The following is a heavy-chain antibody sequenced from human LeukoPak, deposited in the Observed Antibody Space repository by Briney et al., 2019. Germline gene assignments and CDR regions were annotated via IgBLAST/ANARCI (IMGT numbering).Heavy chain of an antibody. V-gene: IGHV3-48*01. CDR2: ISSSSSSTI. D-gene: IGHD5-18*01. CDR3: ARAVQLLFDY. CDR1: GFTFSSYA. J-gene: IGHJ4*02. Sequence: GGSLRLSCAASGFTFSSYAMNWVRQAPGKGLEWVSYISSSSSSTIYYADSVKGRFTISRDNAKNSLYLQMNSLRAEDTAVYYCARAVQLLFDYWGQGTLVTVSS.